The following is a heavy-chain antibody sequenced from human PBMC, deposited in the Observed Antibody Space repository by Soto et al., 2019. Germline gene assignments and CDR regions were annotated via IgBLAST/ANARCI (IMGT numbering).Heavy chain of an antibody. D-gene: IGHD6-19*01. Sequence: GGSLRLSCEVSGFTFSSYAMSWVRQSPGKGLEWVAVISGTGVSSQYADSVKGRFTISRDNSKNTLTLQMNSLRAEDTAVYYCAKPRLVAGLIKYVDFASWGQGTLVTVSS. CDR3: AKPRLVAGLIKYVDFAS. J-gene: IGHJ4*02. CDR1: GFTFSSYA. V-gene: IGHV3-23*01. CDR2: ISGTGVSS.